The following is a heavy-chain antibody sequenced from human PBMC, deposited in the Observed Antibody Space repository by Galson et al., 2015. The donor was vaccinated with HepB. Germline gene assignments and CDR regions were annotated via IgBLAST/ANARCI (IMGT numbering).Heavy chain of an antibody. Sequence: SLRLSCAASGFTFGDYAMNWFRQAPGKGLEWVGFIRTHTYGGTTEYAASVKGRFTILRDDFKSIAYLQMNSLKTEDTAMYFCTREQWMVGGQYYYGVDVWGQGTTVTVSS. D-gene: IGHD6-19*01. CDR3: TREQWMVGGQYYYGVDV. J-gene: IGHJ6*02. CDR1: GFTFGDYA. V-gene: IGHV3-49*03. CDR2: IRTHTYGGTT.